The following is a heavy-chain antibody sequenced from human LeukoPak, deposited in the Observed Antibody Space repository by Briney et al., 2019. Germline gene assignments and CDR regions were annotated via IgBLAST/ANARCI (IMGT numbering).Heavy chain of an antibody. CDR3: AKVAKYYYGSETYYFFEH. Sequence: GGSLRLSCAASGFTFSSNSMNWVRQAPGKGLEWVSSIGGSGGYIYYADSVKGRFTVSRDNAKNSLYLQMNSLRVEDTAVYYCAKVAKYYYGSETYYFFEHWGQGTPVTASS. J-gene: IGHJ4*02. V-gene: IGHV3-21*01. D-gene: IGHD3-10*01. CDR1: GFTFSSNS. CDR2: IGGSGGYI.